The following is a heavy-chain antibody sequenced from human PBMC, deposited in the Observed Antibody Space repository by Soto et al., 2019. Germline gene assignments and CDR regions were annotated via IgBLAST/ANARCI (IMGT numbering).Heavy chain of an antibody. J-gene: IGHJ6*02. Sequence: SVKVSCKASGGTFSSYAISWVRQAPGQGLEWMGGIIPIFGTANYAQKFQGRVTITADESTSTAYMGLSSLRSEDTAVYYCARDGHCRSTSCYFSYGMDVWGQGTTVTASS. CDR3: ARDGHCRSTSCYFSYGMDV. D-gene: IGHD2-2*03. CDR2: IIPIFGTA. CDR1: GGTFSSYA. V-gene: IGHV1-69*13.